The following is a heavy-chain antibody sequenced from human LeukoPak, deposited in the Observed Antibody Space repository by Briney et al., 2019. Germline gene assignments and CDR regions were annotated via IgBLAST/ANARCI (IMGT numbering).Heavy chain of an antibody. CDR2: INPNSGGT. CDR3: ARGGVTTTHTGGHY. CDR1: GYTFTGYY. Sequence: ASVKVSCKASGYTFTGYYMHWVRQAPGQGLEWMGWINPNSGGTNYAQKFQGRVTMTRDTSISTAYMELSSLRSEDTAVYYCARGGVTTTHTGGHYWGQGTLVTVSS. J-gene: IGHJ4*02. D-gene: IGHD4-17*01. V-gene: IGHV1-2*02.